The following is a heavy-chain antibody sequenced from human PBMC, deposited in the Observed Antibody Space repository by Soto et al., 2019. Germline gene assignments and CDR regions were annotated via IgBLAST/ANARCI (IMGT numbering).Heavy chain of an antibody. CDR2: INHSGST. CDR3: ARTGEVQQLAPFDY. D-gene: IGHD6-13*01. Sequence: QVQLQQWGAGLLKPSETLSLTCAVYGGSFSGYYWSWIRQPPGKGLEWIGEINHSGSTNYNPSLRSRATISVDTSMTPCSLKLSSVPAADTAVYYCARTGEVQQLAPFDYWGQGTLVTVSS. J-gene: IGHJ4*02. V-gene: IGHV4-34*01. CDR1: GGSFSGYY.